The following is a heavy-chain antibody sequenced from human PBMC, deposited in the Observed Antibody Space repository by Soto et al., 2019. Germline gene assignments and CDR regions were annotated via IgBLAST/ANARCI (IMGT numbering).Heavy chain of an antibody. CDR2: ISYSGST. D-gene: IGHD1-7*01. J-gene: IGHJ4*02. CDR3: ATMGTSATGLYYVDY. Sequence: QVQLQESGPGLVKPSQTLSLTCTVSGGSISSGNYYWSWIRQPPGKGLEWIGFISYSGSTYYNATLKSRVTISVDTSKNQFSLNLNSVTAADTAVYYCATMGTSATGLYYVDYWGQGTLVTVSS. CDR1: GGSISSGNYY. V-gene: IGHV4-30-4*01.